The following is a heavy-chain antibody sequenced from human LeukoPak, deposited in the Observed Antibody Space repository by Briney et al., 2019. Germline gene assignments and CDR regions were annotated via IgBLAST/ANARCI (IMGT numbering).Heavy chain of an antibody. V-gene: IGHV3-21*01. D-gene: IGHD3-22*01. CDR2: ISSSSSYI. J-gene: IGHJ4*02. CDR1: GFTFSSYS. Sequence: GGSLRLSCAASGFTFSSYSMNWVRQAPGKGLEWVSSISSSSSYIYYADSVKGRFTISRDNAKNSLYLQMNSLRAEDTAVYYCARYGAHYYDSSGYSTSDYWGQGTLVTVSS. CDR3: ARYGAHYYDSSGYSTSDY.